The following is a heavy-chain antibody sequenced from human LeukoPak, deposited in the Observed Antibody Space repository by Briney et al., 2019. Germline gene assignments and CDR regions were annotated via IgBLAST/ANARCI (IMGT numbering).Heavy chain of an antibody. CDR1: GFTVSTNF. CDR2: IYAGGDT. J-gene: IGHJ4*02. D-gene: IGHD6-19*01. Sequence: QPGGSLRLSCAASGFTVSTNFMSWVRQAPGKGLEWVSVIYAGGDTYYADSVKGRFTISRDNSKNTLYLQMNSLRAEDTAVYYCARSGSGWFDFWGRGTLVTVSS. V-gene: IGHV3-53*01. CDR3: ARSGSGWFDF.